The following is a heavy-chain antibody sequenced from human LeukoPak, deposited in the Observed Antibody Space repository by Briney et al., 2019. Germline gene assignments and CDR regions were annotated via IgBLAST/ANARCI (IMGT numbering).Heavy chain of an antibody. CDR1: GFTFLRHG. Sequence: GGSLRLTCAASGFTFLRHGMTWFRQAPGKGLEWVSGISASGGATYYADSVKGRFTISRDNSKNTLYLQMNSLKAEDAALYYCAKGNYGEKIDYWGPGTLVTVSS. D-gene: IGHD4-17*01. J-gene: IGHJ4*02. CDR2: ISASGGAT. V-gene: IGHV3-23*01. CDR3: AKGNYGEKIDY.